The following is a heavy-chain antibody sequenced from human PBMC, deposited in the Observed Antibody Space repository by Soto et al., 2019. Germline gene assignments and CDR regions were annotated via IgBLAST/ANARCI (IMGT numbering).Heavy chain of an antibody. CDR1: GYSFTSDW. D-gene: IGHD3-10*01. CDR3: ARIGPYYYYYGMDV. V-gene: IGHV5-51*01. CDR2: IYPGDSDT. J-gene: IGHJ6*02. Sequence: VGSVKISCNGSGYSFTSDWIGWVRQMPGKGLEWMGIIYPGDSDTRYSPSFQGQVTISADKSISTAYLQWSSLKASDTAMYYCARIGPYYYYYGMDVWGQGTTVTVSS.